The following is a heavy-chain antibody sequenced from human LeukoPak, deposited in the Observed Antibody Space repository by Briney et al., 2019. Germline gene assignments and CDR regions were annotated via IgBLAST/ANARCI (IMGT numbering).Heavy chain of an antibody. CDR1: GYTFTDHY. V-gene: IGHV1-2*02. D-gene: IGHD4-23*01. CDR3: ARDRWELTY. J-gene: IGHJ4*02. CDR2: INPNSGGT. Sequence: ASVKVSCKASGYTFTDHYMHWVRQAPGQGLGWMGWINPNSGGTNSAQNFQGRVTMTRDTSISTAYMELSRLTSDDTAVYYCARDRWELTYWGQGTLVTVSS.